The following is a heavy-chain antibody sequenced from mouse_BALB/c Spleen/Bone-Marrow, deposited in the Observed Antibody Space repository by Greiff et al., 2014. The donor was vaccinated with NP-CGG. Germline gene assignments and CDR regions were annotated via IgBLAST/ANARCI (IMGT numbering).Heavy chain of an antibody. Sequence: QVQLQQSRMPPSARKKSLSITCTVSGFSLTSYGVHWVRQPPGKGLEWLGVIWSDGSTTYKSALKSRLSISKDNSKSQVFLKMNSLQTDDTAMYYCARSLRAYAMDYWGKGTSVTVSS. J-gene: IGHJ4*01. CDR2: IWSDGST. V-gene: IGHV2-6*02. D-gene: IGHD1-2*01. CDR1: GFSLTSYG. CDR3: ARSLRAYAMDY.